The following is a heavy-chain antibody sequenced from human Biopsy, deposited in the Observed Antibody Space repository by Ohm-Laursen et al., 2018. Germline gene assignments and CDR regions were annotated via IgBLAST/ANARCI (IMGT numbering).Heavy chain of an antibody. D-gene: IGHD3-3*01. J-gene: IGHJ6*02. Sequence: AVSVKVSCNASGYTFTGYHVHWVRQAPGQGLEWMGWIKPNNGDTDYSQRFQGRVTLAWDRSTSTGYMEVSSLRSGDTALYYCATRGGDDFWSGHYSEIYYYYTLDVWGQGTTVTASS. CDR1: GYTFTGYH. CDR3: ATRGGDDFWSGHYSEIYYYYTLDV. V-gene: IGHV1-2*02. CDR2: IKPNNGDT.